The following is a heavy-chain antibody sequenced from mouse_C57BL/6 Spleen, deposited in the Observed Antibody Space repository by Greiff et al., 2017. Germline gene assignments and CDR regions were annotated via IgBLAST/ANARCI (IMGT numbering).Heavy chain of an antibody. V-gene: IGHV3-1*01. CDR2: ISYSGST. CDR1: GYSITSGYD. D-gene: IGHD2-4*01. CDR3: ARGRDYVYFDV. J-gene: IGHJ1*03. Sequence: VQLKQSGPGMVKPSQSLSLTCTVTGYSITSGYDWHWIRHFPGNKLEWMGYISYSGSTNYNPSLKSRISITHDTSKNHFFLKLNSVTTEDTATYYCARGRDYVYFDVWGTGTTVTVSS.